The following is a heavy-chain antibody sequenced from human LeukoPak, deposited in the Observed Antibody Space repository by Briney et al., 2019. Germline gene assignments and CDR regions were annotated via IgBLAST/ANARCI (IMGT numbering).Heavy chain of an antibody. Sequence: SETLSLTCAVYGGSFSGYYWSWIRQPPGKGLEWIGEINHSGSTNYNPSLKSRVTISVDTSKNQFSLKLSSVTAADTAVYYCASARDVDYFDYWGQGTLVTVSS. V-gene: IGHV4-34*01. CDR1: GGSFSGYY. CDR2: INHSGST. J-gene: IGHJ4*02. D-gene: IGHD5-24*01. CDR3: ASARDVDYFDY.